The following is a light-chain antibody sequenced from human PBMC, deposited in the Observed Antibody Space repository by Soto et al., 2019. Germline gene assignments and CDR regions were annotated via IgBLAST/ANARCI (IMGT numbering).Light chain of an antibody. CDR1: QGISSY. V-gene: IGKV1-8*01. Sequence: PSSLSASTGARVTITCRASQGISSYLAWYQQKPGKAPKPLIYAASTLQSGVPSRFSGSGSGTDFTLTISSLQPEDFAVYYCMQSTQLPPTFGQGTRLEIK. J-gene: IGKJ5*01. CDR2: AAS. CDR3: MQSTQLPPT.